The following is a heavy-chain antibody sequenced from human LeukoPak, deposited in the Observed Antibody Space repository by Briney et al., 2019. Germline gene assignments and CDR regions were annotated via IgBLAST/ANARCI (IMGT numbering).Heavy chain of an antibody. CDR1: GYTFTGYY. CDR2: INPNSGGT. V-gene: IGHV1-2*04. J-gene: IGHJ4*02. Sequence: ASVKVSCKASGYTFTGYYMHWVRQAPGQGLEWMGWINPNSGGTNYAHKFQGWVTMTRDPSISTAYMELSRLRSDDTAVYYCARADTAMAIDYWGQGTLVTVSS. CDR3: ARADTAMAIDY. D-gene: IGHD5-18*01.